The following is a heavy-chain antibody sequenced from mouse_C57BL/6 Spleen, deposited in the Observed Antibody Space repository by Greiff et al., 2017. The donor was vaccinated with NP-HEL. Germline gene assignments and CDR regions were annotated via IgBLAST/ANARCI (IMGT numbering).Heavy chain of an antibody. D-gene: IGHD1-1*01. Sequence: EVNVVESGGGLVQPGGSMKLSCAASGFTFSDAWMDWVRQSPEKGLEWVAEIRNKANNHATYYAESVKGRFTISRDDSKSSVYLQMNSLRAEDTGIDYCTRPHYYGREGYFDVWGTGTTVTVSS. V-gene: IGHV6-6*01. CDR1: GFTFSDAW. J-gene: IGHJ1*03. CDR2: IRNKANNHAT. CDR3: TRPHYYGREGYFDV.